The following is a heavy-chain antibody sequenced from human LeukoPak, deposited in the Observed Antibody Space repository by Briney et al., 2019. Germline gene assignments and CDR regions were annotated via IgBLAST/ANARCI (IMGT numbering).Heavy chain of an antibody. CDR2: ISSSGSTI. J-gene: IGHJ4*02. Sequence: GRSLRLSCAASGFTFSSYGMHWVRQAPGKGLEWVSYISSSGSTIYYADSVKGRFTISRDNAKNSLYLQMNSLRAEDTAVYYCARGYSSDWYFDCWGQGTLVTVSS. CDR3: ARGYSSDWYFDC. CDR1: GFTFSSYG. V-gene: IGHV3-48*04. D-gene: IGHD6-25*01.